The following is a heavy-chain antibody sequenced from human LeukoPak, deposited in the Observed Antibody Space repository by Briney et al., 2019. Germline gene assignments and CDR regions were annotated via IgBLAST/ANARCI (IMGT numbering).Heavy chain of an antibody. D-gene: IGHD1-26*01. CDR2: VYHSGST. V-gene: IGHV4-38-2*01. J-gene: IGHJ4*02. CDR1: GYSISSGYY. Sequence: SETLSLTCAVSGYSISSGYYWGWIRQPPGKGLEWIGNVYHSGSTYKNPSLKSRVSISLDTTNNQFSLKLTSVTAADTAIYYCARLSGAPVRHPIYHFDYWGQGTLVTVSS. CDR3: ARLSGAPVRHPIYHFDY.